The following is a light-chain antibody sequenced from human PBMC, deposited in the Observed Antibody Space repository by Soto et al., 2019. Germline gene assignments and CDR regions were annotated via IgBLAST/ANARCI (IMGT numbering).Light chain of an antibody. CDR2: DAS. J-gene: IGKJ2*01. Sequence: EVVMTQSPASLSASPGERVTLSCRASQNIRSSLAWYQQRPGQAPRLLIYDASTRATGIPPRFSGGGSGTEFTVTISSLQSEDFAIHYCQQDDIWPPYTFGQGTKVDIK. CDR3: QQDDIWPPYT. V-gene: IGKV3-15*01. CDR1: QNIRSS.